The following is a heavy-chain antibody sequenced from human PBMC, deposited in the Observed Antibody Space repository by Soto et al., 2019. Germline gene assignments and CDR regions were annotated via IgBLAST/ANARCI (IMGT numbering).Heavy chain of an antibody. V-gene: IGHV3-23*01. D-gene: IGHD6-19*01. CDR3: AKTPRIEVAGHFDY. CDR1: GFTFSSYA. CDR2: ISGSGGST. Sequence: GGSLRLSCAASGFTFSSYAMSWVRQAPGKGLEWVSAISGSGGSTYYADSVKGRFTISRDNSKNALYLQMNSLRAEDTAVYYCAKTPRIEVAGHFDYWGQGTLVTVSS. J-gene: IGHJ4*02.